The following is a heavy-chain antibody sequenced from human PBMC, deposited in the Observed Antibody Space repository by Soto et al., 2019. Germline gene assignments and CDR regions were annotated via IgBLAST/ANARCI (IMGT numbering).Heavy chain of an antibody. V-gene: IGHV1-46*01. CDR3: ARGGEYYDSSGYPITPSFFDY. J-gene: IGHJ4*02. Sequence: ASVKVSCKASGYTLTSYYMHWVRQAPGQGLEWMGIINPSGGSTSYAQKFQGRVTMTRDTSTSTVYMELSSLRSEDTAVYYCARGGEYYDSSGYPITPSFFDYWGQGTLVTVSS. CDR2: INPSGGST. CDR1: GYTLTSYY. D-gene: IGHD3-22*01.